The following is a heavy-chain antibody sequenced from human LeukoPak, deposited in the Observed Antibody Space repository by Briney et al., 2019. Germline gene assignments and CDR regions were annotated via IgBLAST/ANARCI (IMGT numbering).Heavy chain of an antibody. V-gene: IGHV3-23*01. J-gene: IGHJ4*02. CDR3: AKSPSLDYYDSSGYRYYFDY. D-gene: IGHD3-22*01. CDR2: ISGSGGST. CDR1: GFTFSSYA. Sequence: GGSLRLSCAASGFTFSSYAMSWVRQAPGKGLGWVSAISGSGGSTYYADSVKGRFTISRDNSKNTLYLQMNSLRAEDTAVYYCAKSPSLDYYDSSGYRYYFDYWGQGTLVTVSS.